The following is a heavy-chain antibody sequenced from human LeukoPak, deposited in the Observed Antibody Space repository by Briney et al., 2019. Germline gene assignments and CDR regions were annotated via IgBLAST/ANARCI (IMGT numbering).Heavy chain of an antibody. J-gene: IGHJ4*02. CDR2: INHSGST. V-gene: IGHV4-34*01. Sequence: SETLSLTCAVYGGSFSGYYWSWIRQPPGKGLEWIGEINHSGSTNYNPSLRSRVTISVDTSKNQFSLKLNSVTAADTAVYYCARDVSFYGAYHYYFDYWGQGALVTVSS. CDR3: ARDVSFYGAYHYYFDY. CDR1: GGSFSGYY. D-gene: IGHD4/OR15-4a*01.